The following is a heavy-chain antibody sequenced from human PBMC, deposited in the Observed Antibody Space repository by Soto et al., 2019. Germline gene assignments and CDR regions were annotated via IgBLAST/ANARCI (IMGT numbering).Heavy chain of an antibody. J-gene: IGHJ4*02. CDR2: IYTDGSRA. D-gene: IGHD1-26*01. CDR1: GFTFSSYW. Sequence: EVQLVESGGGLVQPGGSLRLSCAASGFTFSSYWMHWVRQDPWKGLVWVSRIYTDGSRADYADSVKGRFTLSRDNDKNTVHLKVNSLGAEDTAVYYCASGARNYYDFDYWGQGTLVTVSS. V-gene: IGHV3-74*01. CDR3: ASGARNYYDFDY.